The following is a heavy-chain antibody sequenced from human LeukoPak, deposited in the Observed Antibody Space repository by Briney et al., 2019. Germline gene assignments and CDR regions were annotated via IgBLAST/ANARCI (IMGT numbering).Heavy chain of an antibody. Sequence: SETLSLTCTVSGGSISSYYWSWIRQPPGKGLEWIGYIYYSGSTNYNPPLKSRVTISVDTSKNQFSLKLSSVTAADTAVYYCARARSGLDYWGQGTLVTVSS. CDR3: ARARSGLDY. J-gene: IGHJ4*02. V-gene: IGHV4-59*01. D-gene: IGHD3-3*01. CDR2: IYYSGST. CDR1: GGSISSYY.